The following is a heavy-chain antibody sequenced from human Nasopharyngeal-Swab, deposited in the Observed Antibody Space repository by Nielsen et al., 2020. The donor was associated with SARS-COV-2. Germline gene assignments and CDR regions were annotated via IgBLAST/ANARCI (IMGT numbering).Heavy chain of an antibody. J-gene: IGHJ4*02. D-gene: IGHD6-6*01. Sequence: SDPLSPPFAVYGGSFSGYQWSWIPQPPGKGLEWIGEINHSGSTNYNPSLKSRVTISVDTSKNQFSLKLSSVTAADTAVYYCAGLEYSSSPFDYWGQGTLVTVSS. CDR2: INHSGST. V-gene: IGHV4-34*01. CDR1: GGSFSGYQ. CDR3: AGLEYSSSPFDY.